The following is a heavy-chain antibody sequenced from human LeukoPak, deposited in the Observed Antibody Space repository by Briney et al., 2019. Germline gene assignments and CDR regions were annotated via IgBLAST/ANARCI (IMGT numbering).Heavy chain of an antibody. V-gene: IGHV3-64*01. CDR2: ISSNGGST. D-gene: IGHD1-26*01. CDR1: GFTFSSYA. CDR3: AREGGPSYLPVGATTREFDY. J-gene: IGHJ4*02. Sequence: GGSLRLSCAASGFTFSSYAMHWVRQAPGKGLEYVSAISSNGGSTYYANSVKGRFTISRDNSKNTLYLQMGSLRAEDMAVYYCAREGGPSYLPVGATTREFDYWGQGTLVTVSS.